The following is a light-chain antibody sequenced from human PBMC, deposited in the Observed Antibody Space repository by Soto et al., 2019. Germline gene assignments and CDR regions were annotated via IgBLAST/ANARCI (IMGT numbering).Light chain of an antibody. CDR2: ENN. CDR1: SSNIGAGYE. V-gene: IGLV1-40*01. CDR3: QSYDSSLSGYV. J-gene: IGLJ1*01. Sequence: QSVLTQPPSVSEAPGQRVTISCTGSSSNIGAGYEAHWYQQVPGTAPKLLIYENNNRPSGVPDRLSGSKSGTSASLAITGLQAEDDAEYYCQSYDSSLSGYVFGTGTKVTVL.